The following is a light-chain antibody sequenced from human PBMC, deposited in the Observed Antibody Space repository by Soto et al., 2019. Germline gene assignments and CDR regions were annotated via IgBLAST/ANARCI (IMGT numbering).Light chain of an antibody. Sequence: AIRMTQSPSSFSASTGDRVTITCRASQGISSYLAWYQQKPGKAPKLLIYAASTLQSGVPSRFSGSGSGTDFTLTISCLQSEDFATYYCQQYYSYPPVLTFGGGTKVEIK. V-gene: IGKV1-8*01. CDR3: QQYYSYPPVLT. J-gene: IGKJ4*01. CDR2: AAS. CDR1: QGISSY.